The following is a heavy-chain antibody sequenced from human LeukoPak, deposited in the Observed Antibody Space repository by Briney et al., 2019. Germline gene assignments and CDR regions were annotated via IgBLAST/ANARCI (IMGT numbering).Heavy chain of an antibody. J-gene: IGHJ5*02. CDR3: AKDLDVGLVVAAKGTAPNWFDP. Sequence: GGSLRLSCAASGFTFSSYWMHWVRQAPGKGLVWVSHINSDGSTTTYADSVKGRFTISRDNAKNTLYLQMNSLRAEDTAVYYCAKDLDVGLVVAAKGTAPNWFDPWGQGTLVTVSS. CDR1: GFTFSSYW. V-gene: IGHV3-74*01. CDR2: INSDGSTT. D-gene: IGHD2-15*01.